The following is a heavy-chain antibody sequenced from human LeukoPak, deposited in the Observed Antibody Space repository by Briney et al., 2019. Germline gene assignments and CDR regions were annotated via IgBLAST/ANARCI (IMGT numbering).Heavy chain of an antibody. V-gene: IGHV1-46*01. D-gene: IGHD2-2*01. CDR3: ARDNLEASWGSPGDY. J-gene: IGHJ4*02. Sequence: ASVKVSCKASGYTFTSYYMHWVRQAPGQGLEWMGIINPSGGSTSYAQKFQGRVTMTRDTSMSTAYMEISRLTSDDTAVYYCARDNLEASWGSPGDYWGQGTLVTVSS. CDR1: GYTFTSYY. CDR2: INPSGGST.